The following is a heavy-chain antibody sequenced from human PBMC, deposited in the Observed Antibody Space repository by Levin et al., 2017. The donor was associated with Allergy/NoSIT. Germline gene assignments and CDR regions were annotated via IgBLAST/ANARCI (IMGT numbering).Heavy chain of an antibody. D-gene: IGHD3-22*01. CDR2: ISGSGGST. CDR3: AKQSPRIVVVIPSRGAFDI. CDR1: GFTFSSYA. Sequence: GGSLGLSCVASGFTFSSYAMSWVRQAPGKGLEWVSAISGSGGSTYYADSVKGRFTISRDNSKNTLYLQMNSLRAADTAVYYCAKQSPRIVVVIPSRGAFDIWGQGTMVTVSS. V-gene: IGHV3-23*01. J-gene: IGHJ3*02.